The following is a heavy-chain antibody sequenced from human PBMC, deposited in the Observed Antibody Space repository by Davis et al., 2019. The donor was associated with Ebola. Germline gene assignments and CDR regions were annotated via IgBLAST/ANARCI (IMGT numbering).Heavy chain of an antibody. V-gene: IGHV4-34*01. D-gene: IGHD3-10*01. CDR3: ARGLGDMDV. Sequence: SETLSLTCTVSGRSITSYYWSWIRQSPGKGLEWIGEINHSGSTNYNPSLKSRVTISVDTSKNQFSLKLSSVTAADTAVYYCARGLGDMDVWGQGTTVTVSS. J-gene: IGHJ6*02. CDR1: GRSITSYY. CDR2: INHSGST.